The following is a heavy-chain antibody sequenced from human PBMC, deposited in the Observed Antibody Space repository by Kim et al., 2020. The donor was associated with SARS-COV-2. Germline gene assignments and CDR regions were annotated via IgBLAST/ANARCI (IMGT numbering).Heavy chain of an antibody. CDR1: GFTFSNYA. D-gene: IGHD5-18*01. J-gene: IGHJ3*02. CDR3: AKCQYSYGSDAFDI. V-gene: IGHV3-23*01. CDR2: IRGGGANP. Sequence: GGSLRLSCAASGFTFSNYAMNWVRQAPGKGLEWVSGIRGGGANPKYADSVKGRFTISRDNSKNTLYLQMNSLRGDDTALYYCAKCQYSYGSDAFDIWGQG.